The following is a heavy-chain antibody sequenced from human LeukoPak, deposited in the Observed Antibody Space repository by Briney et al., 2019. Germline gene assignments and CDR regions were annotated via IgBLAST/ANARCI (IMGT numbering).Heavy chain of an antibody. CDR3: ARRAAGTGGVRYFDY. V-gene: IGHV4-39*01. CDR2: IYYSGST. CDR1: GGSISISSYY. D-gene: IGHD6-13*01. Sequence: SETLSLTCTVSGGSISISSYYWGWIRQPPGKGLEWIGSIYYSGSTYYNPSLKSRVTISVDTSKNQFSLKLSSVTAADTAVYYCARRAAGTGGVRYFDYWGQGTLVTVSS. J-gene: IGHJ4*02.